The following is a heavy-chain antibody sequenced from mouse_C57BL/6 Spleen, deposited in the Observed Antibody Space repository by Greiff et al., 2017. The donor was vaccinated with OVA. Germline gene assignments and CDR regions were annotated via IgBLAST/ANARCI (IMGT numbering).Heavy chain of an antibody. CDR2: IYPGSGST. J-gene: IGHJ1*03. D-gene: IGHD2-5*01. V-gene: IGHV1-55*01. CDR1: GYTFTSYW. CDR3: ARPAYYSNEGYFEV. Sequence: QVQLQQPGAELVKPGASVKMSCKASGYTFTSYWITWVKQRPGQGLEWIGDIYPGSGSTNYNEKFKSKATLTVDTSSSTAYMQLSSLTSEDSAVYYCARPAYYSNEGYFEVWGTGTTVTVSS.